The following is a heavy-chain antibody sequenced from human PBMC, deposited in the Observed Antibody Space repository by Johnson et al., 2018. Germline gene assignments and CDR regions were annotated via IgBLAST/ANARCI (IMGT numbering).Heavy chain of an antibody. CDR3: ARVNMMATLAFDY. V-gene: IGHV1-46*01. J-gene: IGHJ4*02. CDR2: INPSGGST. CDR1: GYTFTIYY. Sequence: EQLVESGAEVKKAGASVKVSCKASGYTFTIYYIHWVRQAPGQGLQWMGIINPSGGSTTYAQRFQGRVTMTRDTSTSTVYMELSSLRSEETAVYYCARVNMMATLAFDYWGQGTLVTVSS. D-gene: IGHD3-16*01.